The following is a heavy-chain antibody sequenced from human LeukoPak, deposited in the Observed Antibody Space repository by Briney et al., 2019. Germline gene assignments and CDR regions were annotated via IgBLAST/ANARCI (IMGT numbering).Heavy chain of an antibody. V-gene: IGHV1-18*01. D-gene: IGHD3-22*01. CDR1: GYTFTSYG. CDR3: ARAKGGYYDSSGYSDY. CDR2: ISAYNGNT. Sequence: ASVKVSCKASGYTFTSYGISWVRQAPGQGLEWMGWISAYNGNTNYAQKLQGRVTMTRDTSTSTVYMELSSLRSEDTAVYYCARAKGGYYDSSGYSDYWGQGTLVTVSS. J-gene: IGHJ4*02.